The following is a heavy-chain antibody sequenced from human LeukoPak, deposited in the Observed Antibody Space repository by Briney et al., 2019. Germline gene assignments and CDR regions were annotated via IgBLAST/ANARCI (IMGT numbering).Heavy chain of an antibody. V-gene: IGHV3-7*01. CDR2: IKEDGSQK. Sequence: GGSLRLSCVGALGSHWMGWVRQAPGKGLEWVANIKEDGSQKYYMDSVKGRFTISRDNAKRSMFLQMNNLRVEDTAVYYCTRDQTWGQGTLVTVSS. CDR3: TRDQT. J-gene: IGHJ4*02. CDR1: LGSHW.